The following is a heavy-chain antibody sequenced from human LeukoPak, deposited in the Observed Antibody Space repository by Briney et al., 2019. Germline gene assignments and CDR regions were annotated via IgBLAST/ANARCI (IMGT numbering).Heavy chain of an antibody. CDR3: AREDVLDRRNIDY. J-gene: IGHJ4*02. Sequence: SQILSLTCTVSGGSISSGGYYWSWIRQHPGKGLEWIGYIYYSGSTYYNPSLKSRVTISVDTSKNQFSLKLSSVTAADTAVYYCAREDVLDRRNIDYWGQGTLVTVSS. V-gene: IGHV4-31*03. CDR1: GGSISSGGYY. D-gene: IGHD1-14*01. CDR2: IYYSGST.